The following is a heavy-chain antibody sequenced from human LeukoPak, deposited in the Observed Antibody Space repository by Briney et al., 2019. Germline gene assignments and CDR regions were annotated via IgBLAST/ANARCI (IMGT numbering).Heavy chain of an antibody. D-gene: IGHD4-23*01. CDR3: ATHRVEYDYGGDY. CDR2: INSDIYSNTI. V-gene: IGHV3-48*02. Sequence: GGSLRLPCAASGFTLSSYSMNWVRQAPGKGLEWISYINSDIYSNTIYYADTVKGRFTISRDNGKNSLYLQMNSLRDEDTAVYYCATHRVEYDYGGDYWGQGTLVTVSS. CDR1: GFTLSSYS. J-gene: IGHJ4*02.